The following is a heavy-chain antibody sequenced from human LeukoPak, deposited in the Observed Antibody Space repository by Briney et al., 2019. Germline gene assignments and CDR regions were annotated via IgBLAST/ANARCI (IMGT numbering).Heavy chain of an antibody. CDR2: IYHSGST. V-gene: IGHV4-38-2*01. Sequence: PSETLSLTCAVSGYSISSGYYWGWIRQPPGKGLEWIGSIYHSGSTYYNPSLKSRVTMSVDTSKNQFSLKLSSVNAADTAVYYCARHYDFWSGYFDYWGQGTLVTVSS. J-gene: IGHJ4*02. CDR3: ARHYDFWSGYFDY. D-gene: IGHD3-3*01. CDR1: GYSISSGYY.